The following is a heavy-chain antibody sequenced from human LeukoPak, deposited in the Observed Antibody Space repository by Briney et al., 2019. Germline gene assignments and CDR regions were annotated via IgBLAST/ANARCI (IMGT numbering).Heavy chain of an antibody. Sequence: GSLRLSCAASGFTVSSNYMSWVRQAPGKGLEWVSIIYSGGNTYYADSVKGRFTISRDNSKNTLFLQMSSLRAEDTAVYYCVKDRYVDYWGQGTLVTVSS. J-gene: IGHJ4*02. CDR3: VKDRYVDY. D-gene: IGHD3-16*01. V-gene: IGHV3-53*05. CDR1: GFTVSSNY. CDR2: IYSGGNT.